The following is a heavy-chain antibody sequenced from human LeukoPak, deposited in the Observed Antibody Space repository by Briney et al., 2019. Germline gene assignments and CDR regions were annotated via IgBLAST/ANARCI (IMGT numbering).Heavy chain of an antibody. CDR1: GGTFSSYA. CDR2: IIPIFGIA. J-gene: IGHJ4*02. CDR3: ASSRDVLTGVFDY. V-gene: IGHV1-69*04. D-gene: IGHD2-21*02. Sequence: SVKVSCKASGGTFSSYAISWVRQAPGQGLEWMGRIIPIFGIANYAQKFQGRVTITADKSTSTAYMELSSLRSEDTAVYYCASSRDVLTGVFDYWGQGALVTVSS.